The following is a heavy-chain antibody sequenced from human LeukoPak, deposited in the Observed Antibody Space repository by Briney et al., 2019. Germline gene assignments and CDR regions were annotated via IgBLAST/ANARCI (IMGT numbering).Heavy chain of an antibody. V-gene: IGHV3-21*01. D-gene: IGHD2-2*01. CDR3: AREPGPAAPPVDY. CDR1: GFTFTSYG. J-gene: IGHJ4*02. CDR2: ISSGSTYM. Sequence: GGSLRLSCAASGFTFTSYGMNWVRPAPGKGLEGVSSISSGSTYMYYADSVKGRFTISRDNAKNSVYLQMNSLRAEDTAVYYCAREPGPAAPPVDYWGQGTLVTVSS.